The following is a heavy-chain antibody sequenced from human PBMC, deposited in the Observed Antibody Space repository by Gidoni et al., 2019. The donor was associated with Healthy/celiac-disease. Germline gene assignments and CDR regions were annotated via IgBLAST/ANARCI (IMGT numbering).Heavy chain of an antibody. CDR3: ARLGYCSSTSCYTPI. Sequence: QVQLVESGGGVVQPGRSLRLSCAASGFTFSSYGMHWVRQAPGKGLEWLAVISYDGSNKYYADSVKGRFTISRDNSKNTLYLQMNSLRAEDTAVYYCARLGYCSSTSCYTPIWGQGTLVTVSS. D-gene: IGHD2-2*02. CDR2: ISYDGSNK. J-gene: IGHJ4*02. V-gene: IGHV3-30*03. CDR1: GFTFSSYG.